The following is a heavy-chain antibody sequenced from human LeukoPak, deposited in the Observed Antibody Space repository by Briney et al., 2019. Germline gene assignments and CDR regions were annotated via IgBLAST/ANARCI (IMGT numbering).Heavy chain of an antibody. V-gene: IGHV4-34*01. Sequence: PSETLSLTCAVYGGSFSGYYWSWIRQPPGKGLGWIGEINHSGSTNYNPSLKSRVTISVDTSKNQFSLKLSSVTAADTAVYYCARGRIGYCSSTSCRGWFDPWGQGTLVTVSS. CDR1: GGSFSGYY. J-gene: IGHJ5*02. D-gene: IGHD2-2*01. CDR2: INHSGST. CDR3: ARGRIGYCSSTSCRGWFDP.